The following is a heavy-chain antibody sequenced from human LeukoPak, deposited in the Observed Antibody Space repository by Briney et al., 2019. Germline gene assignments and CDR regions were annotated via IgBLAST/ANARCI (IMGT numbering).Heavy chain of an antibody. Sequence: GGSLRLSCVASGFTFTTFWMTWVRQAPGKGLEGVANIRQDGSVTFYGDSVKGRFTISRDNAKNSVFLQMSSLRAEDTAVYYCATSKDTAGGPYWGQGALVTVSS. V-gene: IGHV3-7*01. CDR3: ATSKDTAGGPY. J-gene: IGHJ4*02. CDR1: GFTFTTFW. CDR2: IRQDGSVT. D-gene: IGHD6-13*01.